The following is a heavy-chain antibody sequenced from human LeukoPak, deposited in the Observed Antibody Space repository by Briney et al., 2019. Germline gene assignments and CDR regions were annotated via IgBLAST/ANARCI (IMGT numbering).Heavy chain of an antibody. CDR3: ARELAY. J-gene: IGHJ4*02. CDR1: GFTFSSYT. CDR2: ISSDSGAI. V-gene: IGHV3-48*01. Sequence: PGGSLRLSCAASGFTFSSYTMNWVRQAPGKGLKWVSYISSDSGAIYYADSVKGRFTISRDNAQKSLYLQMNSLRAEDTAVYYCARELAYWGQGALVTVSS.